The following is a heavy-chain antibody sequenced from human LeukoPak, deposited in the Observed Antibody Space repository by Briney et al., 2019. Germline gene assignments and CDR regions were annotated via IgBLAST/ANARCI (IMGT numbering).Heavy chain of an antibody. D-gene: IGHD3-16*02. V-gene: IGHV1-18*01. J-gene: IGHJ3*02. Sequence: ALVKVSCKASGYTFTSYGISWVQQAPGQGLEWMGWISAYNGNTNYAQKLQGRVTMTTDTSTSTAYMELRSLRSDDTAVYYCARVTVWGSYRYTSADAFDIWGQGTMVTVSS. CDR3: ARVTVWGSYRYTSADAFDI. CDR2: ISAYNGNT. CDR1: GYTFTSYG.